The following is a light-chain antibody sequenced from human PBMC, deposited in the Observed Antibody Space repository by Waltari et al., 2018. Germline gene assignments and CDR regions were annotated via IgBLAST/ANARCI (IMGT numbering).Light chain of an antibody. Sequence: QSVLTQPPSVSAAPGQTVTISCSGTTSNIGNNYVSWYRKLPGTAPQLLIYDGNRRPSGIPDRFAGSKSCTSATLASTGLQTGDEADYYCGAWDSSLSVVFGGGTKLTVL. CDR1: TSNIGNNY. CDR3: GAWDSSLSVV. CDR2: DGN. V-gene: IGLV1-51*01. J-gene: IGLJ2*01.